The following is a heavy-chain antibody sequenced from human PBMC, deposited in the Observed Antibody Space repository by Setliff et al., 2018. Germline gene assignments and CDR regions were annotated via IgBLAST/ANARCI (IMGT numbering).Heavy chain of an antibody. J-gene: IGHJ3*02. CDR2: INPDNGNR. D-gene: IGHD3-3*01. CDR3: TRDFLGATASFDI. CDR1: GFTLTSYP. Sequence: ASVKVSCKASGFTLTSYPIHWVRQAPGQRLEWMGWINPDNGNRKYSQRFQGRVTITRDTSASTVFLELSTLRSEDTAVYYCTRDFLGATASFDIWGQGTMVTVTS. V-gene: IGHV1-3*01.